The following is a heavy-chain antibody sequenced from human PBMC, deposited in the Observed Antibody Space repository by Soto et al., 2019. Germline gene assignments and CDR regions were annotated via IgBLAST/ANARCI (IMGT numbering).Heavy chain of an antibody. D-gene: IGHD1-26*01. J-gene: IGHJ5*02. V-gene: IGHV4-34*01. CDR2: INHSGST. Sequence: SETLSLTCAVYGGSFSGYYWSWIRQPPGKGLEWIGEINHSGSTNYNPSLKSRVTISVDTSKNQFSLKLSSVTAADTAVYYCARAKVGATNWFDPRGQGTLVTVSS. CDR3: ARAKVGATNWFDP. CDR1: GGSFSGYY.